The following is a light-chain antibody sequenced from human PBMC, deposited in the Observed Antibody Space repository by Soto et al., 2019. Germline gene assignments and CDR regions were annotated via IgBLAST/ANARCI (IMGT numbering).Light chain of an antibody. CDR2: RAS. Sequence: EIVLTQSPGTLSLSPGERATLSCRASQSVSSNYLAWYQQKPGQAPRLLIYRASYRATGIPDRFSGSGSGTDFTLTISRLESEDFAVYYCQQYGSSRTFGQGTKVDIK. CDR1: QSVSSNY. V-gene: IGKV3-20*01. CDR3: QQYGSSRT. J-gene: IGKJ1*01.